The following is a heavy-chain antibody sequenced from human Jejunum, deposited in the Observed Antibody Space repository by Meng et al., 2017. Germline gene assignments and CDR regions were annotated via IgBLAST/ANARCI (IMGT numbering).Heavy chain of an antibody. CDR2: ISGGGATT. CDR3: ARVVEYSHSYEIDY. J-gene: IGHJ4*02. Sequence: GGSLRLSCSVSGFTFLNYEMNWVRQAPGKGLEWLSYISGGGATTHYADSVKGRFTISRNNAENSVYLQMNRLRTEDTAVYYCARVVEYSHSYEIDYWGQGTLVPSPQ. V-gene: IGHV3-48*03. D-gene: IGHD5-12*01. CDR1: GFTFLNYE.